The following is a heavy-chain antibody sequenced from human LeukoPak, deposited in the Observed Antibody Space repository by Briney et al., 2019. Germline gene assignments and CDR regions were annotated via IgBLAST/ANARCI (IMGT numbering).Heavy chain of an antibody. CDR1: GFTFSSYA. CDR3: ARETCTTCYTYSYNYYMDI. J-gene: IGHJ6*03. CDR2: ITGSGDTT. V-gene: IGHV3-23*01. Sequence: SGGSLRLSCAASGFTFSSYAMSWVRQAPGKGLEWVSGITGSGDTTHHVDSVKGRFTISRDNSRNTLFLQMNSLSAEDTAVYYCARETCTTCYTYSYNYYMDIWGKGTTVTISS. D-gene: IGHD2-2*01.